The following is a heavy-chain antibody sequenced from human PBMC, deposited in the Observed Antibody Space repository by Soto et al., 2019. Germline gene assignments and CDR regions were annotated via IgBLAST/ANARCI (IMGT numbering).Heavy chain of an antibody. CDR3: TRAAWFPYLSFY. V-gene: IGHV3-48*03. J-gene: IGHJ4*02. D-gene: IGHD3-10*01. CDR2: ISSSGSTA. CDR1: GFTFSRFE. Sequence: GGSLRLSCAASGFTFSRFELHWVRQAPGKGLEWISYISSSGSTAYYASSVEGRFTISRGNANNSVYLQMDSLRAEDTALYYCTRAAWFPYLSFYWGQGALVTVSS.